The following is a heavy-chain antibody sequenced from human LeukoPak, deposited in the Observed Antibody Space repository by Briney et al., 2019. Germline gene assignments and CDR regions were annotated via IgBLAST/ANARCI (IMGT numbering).Heavy chain of an antibody. CDR3: ARASGGTRYDY. CDR1: GFTFSSYS. Sequence: GGSLRLSCAASGFTFSSYSMNWVRQAPGKGLEWVSSISSSSSYIYYADSVKGRFTISRDNSKNTLYLQMISLRAEDTAVYYCARASGGTRYDYWGQGTLVTVSS. CDR2: ISSSSSYI. J-gene: IGHJ4*02. D-gene: IGHD6-13*01. V-gene: IGHV3-21*01.